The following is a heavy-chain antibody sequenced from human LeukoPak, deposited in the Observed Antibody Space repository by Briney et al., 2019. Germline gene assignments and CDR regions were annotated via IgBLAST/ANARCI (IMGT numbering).Heavy chain of an antibody. Sequence: SETLSLTCTVTGGAISSGDYYWSWIRQPPGKGLEWIGYIYYSGSTYYNPSLKSRVTISVDTSKTQFSLKLSSVTAADTAVYYCARVDVVGEYYFDYWGQGTLVTVSS. V-gene: IGHV4-30-4*01. D-gene: IGHD2-15*01. CDR3: ARVDVVGEYYFDY. J-gene: IGHJ4*02. CDR2: IYYSGST. CDR1: GGAISSGDYY.